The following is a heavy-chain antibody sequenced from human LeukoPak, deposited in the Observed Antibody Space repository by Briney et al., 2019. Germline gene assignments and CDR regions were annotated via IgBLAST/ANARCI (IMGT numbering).Heavy chain of an antibody. Sequence: SVKLSCKASGGTFRSYAVSWVRQAPGQGLEWMGRIIPILGIANYAQKFQGRVTITADKSTSTAYMELSSLRSEDTAVYYCASISGSDTGYYFDYWEEGWLVTVSS. V-gene: IGHV1-69*04. CDR2: IIPILGIA. CDR3: ASISGSDTGYYFDY. CDR1: GGTFRSYA. J-gene: IGHJ4*01. D-gene: IGHD1-26*01.